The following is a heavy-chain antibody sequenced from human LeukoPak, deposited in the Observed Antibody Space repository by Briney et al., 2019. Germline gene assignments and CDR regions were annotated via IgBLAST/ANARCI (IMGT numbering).Heavy chain of an antibody. J-gene: IGHJ4*02. V-gene: IGHV4-34*01. D-gene: IGHD2-15*01. CDR1: GGSFSGYY. Sequence: PSETLSLTCAVYGGSFSGYYWSWIRQPPGKGLEWIGEINHSRSTNYNPSLKSRVTISLDTSKNQFSLKLSSVTAADTAVYYCASSCSGKSCSTPTRLDYWGQGTLVTVSS. CDR2: INHSRST. CDR3: ASSCSGKSCSTPTRLDY.